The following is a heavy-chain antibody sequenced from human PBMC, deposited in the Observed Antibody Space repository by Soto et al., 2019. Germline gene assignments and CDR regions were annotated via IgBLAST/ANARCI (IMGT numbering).Heavy chain of an antibody. CDR3: GRAPVDTYMIYWSDP. Sequence: SETLSLTCTVSGDSVSSGNFYWSWIRQPPGKGLEWIGSIYFTGSTNYNPSLKSRLTMSIDTSRNLFSLRLDSATAADTAVYYCGRAPVDTYMIYWSDPWGQGTLVTVSS. D-gene: IGHD3-16*01. V-gene: IGHV4-61*01. CDR2: IYFTGST. CDR1: GDSVSSGNFY. J-gene: IGHJ5*02.